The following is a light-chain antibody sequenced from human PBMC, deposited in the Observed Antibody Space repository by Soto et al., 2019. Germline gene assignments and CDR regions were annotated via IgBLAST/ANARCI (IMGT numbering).Light chain of an antibody. Sequence: DIQLTQSPSFLSASVGDRVTITCRASQAIRNHLGWYQQKSGKVPKLLIYDAATLQGGVPSRFSGRGYGTEFTLTISSLQPEDFATYYCQQLENYPLTVGGWTEVEI. J-gene: IGKJ4*01. CDR3: QQLENYPLT. CDR2: DAA. CDR1: QAIRNH. V-gene: IGKV1-9*01.